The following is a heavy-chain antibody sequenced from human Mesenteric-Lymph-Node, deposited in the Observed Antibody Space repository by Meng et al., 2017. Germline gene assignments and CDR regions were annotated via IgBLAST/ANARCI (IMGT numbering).Heavy chain of an antibody. CDR2: IYWDDDK. D-gene: IGHD6-19*01. V-gene: IGHV2-5*02. J-gene: IGHJ4*02. Sequence: QITLKEAGPTLVKPTETLTLTCTFSGFSLSTSGVGVGWIRQPPGKALEWLALIYWDDDKRYSPSLKSRLTITKDTSKNQVVLTMTNMDPVDTATYYCAHTLQLAVAFSWWGQGTLVTVSS. CDR1: GFSLSTSGVG. CDR3: AHTLQLAVAFSW.